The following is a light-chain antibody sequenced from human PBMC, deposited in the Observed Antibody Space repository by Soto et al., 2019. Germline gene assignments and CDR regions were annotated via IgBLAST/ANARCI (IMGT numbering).Light chain of an antibody. CDR1: QSVSSY. V-gene: IGKV3-11*01. Sequence: EIVLTQSPATLSLSPGERATLSCRASQSVSSYLAWYQQKPGQAPRLLFYDASNRATGIPARFSGSGSGTDFTLTISSLEPEDFAVYTCQQRSNWPLTFGGGTKVEMK. CDR2: DAS. CDR3: QQRSNWPLT. J-gene: IGKJ4*01.